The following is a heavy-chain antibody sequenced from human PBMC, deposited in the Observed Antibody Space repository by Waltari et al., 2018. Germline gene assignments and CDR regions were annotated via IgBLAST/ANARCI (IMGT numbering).Heavy chain of an antibody. CDR3: ARYYGSGSYGWFDP. CDR1: GYTFTGYY. CDR2: INPSSGGT. J-gene: IGHJ5*02. V-gene: IGHV1-2*06. D-gene: IGHD3-10*01. Sequence: QAQLVQSGAEVKKPGASVKVSCKASGYTFTGYYMHWVRQAPGQGLEWMGRINPSSGGTNYAQKFQGRVTMTRDTSISTAYMELSRLRSDDTAVYYCARYYGSGSYGWFDPWGQGTLVTVSS.